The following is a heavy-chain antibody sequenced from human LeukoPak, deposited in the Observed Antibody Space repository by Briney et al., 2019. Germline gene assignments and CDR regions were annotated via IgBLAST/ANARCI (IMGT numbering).Heavy chain of an antibody. V-gene: IGHV4-39*07. J-gene: IGHJ4*02. CDR1: GGSISSSSYC. Sequence: SETLSLTCTVSGGSISSSSYCWGWIRQPPGKGLEWIGSIYYSGSTYYNPSLKSRVTISVDTSKNQFSLKLSSVTAADTAVYYCARVTAGSGWYDDYWGQGTLVTVSS. CDR2: IYYSGST. CDR3: ARVTAGSGWYDDY. D-gene: IGHD6-19*01.